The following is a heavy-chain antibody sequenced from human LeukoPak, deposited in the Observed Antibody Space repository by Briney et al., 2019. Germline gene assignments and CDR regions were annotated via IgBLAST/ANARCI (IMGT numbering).Heavy chain of an antibody. CDR3: ARGRLGATY. D-gene: IGHD1-26*01. J-gene: IGHJ4*02. Sequence: SETLSLTCTVSGGSVSRGSYYWSWTGQPPGKGLEWIGYIHHSGTTNYSPSLKSRVTISVDMSKNQFFLNLTSVTAADTAVYYCARGRLGATYWGQGTLVTVSS. CDR2: IHHSGTT. V-gene: IGHV4-61*01. CDR1: GGSVSRGSYY.